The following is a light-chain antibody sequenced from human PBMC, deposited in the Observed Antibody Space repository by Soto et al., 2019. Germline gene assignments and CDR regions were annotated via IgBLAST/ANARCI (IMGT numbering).Light chain of an antibody. V-gene: IGLV2-8*01. CDR2: EVS. CDR1: SSDVGSYNL. CDR3: SSYAGSNNFDVV. Sequence: QSALTQPASVSGSPGQSITISCTGTSSDVGSYNLVSWYQQHPGKAPKLMIYEVSKRPSGVPDRFSGSKSGNTASLTVSGLQAEDEADYYCSSYAGSNNFDVVFGGGTQLTVL. J-gene: IGLJ2*01.